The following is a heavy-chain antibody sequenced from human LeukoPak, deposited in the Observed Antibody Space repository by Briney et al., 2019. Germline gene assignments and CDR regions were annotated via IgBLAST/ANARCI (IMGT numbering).Heavy chain of an antibody. J-gene: IGHJ4*02. D-gene: IGHD1-26*01. CDR1: GFTFSSHW. CDR3: ARGATYAFYQDY. Sequence: GGSLRLSCAPAGFTFSSHWTHWVRQPPGEGLGWVSRIKYDAGSTIYADSVTGRFTISRDNAKNTLYLRINSLRAERTPVYDCARGATYAFYQDYWGQGNLVPVS. CDR2: IKYDAGST. V-gene: IGHV3-74*01.